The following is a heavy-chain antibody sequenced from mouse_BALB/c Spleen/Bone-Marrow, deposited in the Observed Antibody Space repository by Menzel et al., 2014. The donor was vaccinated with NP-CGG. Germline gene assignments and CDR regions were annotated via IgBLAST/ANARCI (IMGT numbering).Heavy chain of an antibody. D-gene: IGHD2-12*01. CDR3: ARWKLQLAMDY. Sequence: EVQRVESGAELVKPGASVKLSCTASGFNIKDTYMHWVKQRPEQGLEWIGRIDPADGSTKYDPKFQGKATITADTSSNTAYLQLSSLTSEDTAVYFCARWKLQLAMDYWGQGTSVTVSS. J-gene: IGHJ4*01. CDR2: IDPADGST. V-gene: IGHV14-3*02. CDR1: GFNIKDTY.